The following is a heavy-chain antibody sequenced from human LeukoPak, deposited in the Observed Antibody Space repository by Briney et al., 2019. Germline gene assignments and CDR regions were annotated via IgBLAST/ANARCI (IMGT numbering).Heavy chain of an antibody. V-gene: IGHV1-46*01. CDR1: GYTFTGYY. CDR2: INPSGGST. CDR3: ARLRGPAAAMDP. Sequence: ASVKVSCKASGYTFTGYYMHWVRQAPGQGLEWMGIINPSGGSTSYAQKFQGRVNMTRDTSTSTVHMELSSLRSEDTAVYYCARLRGPAAAMDPWGQGTLVTVSS. D-gene: IGHD6-13*01. J-gene: IGHJ5*02.